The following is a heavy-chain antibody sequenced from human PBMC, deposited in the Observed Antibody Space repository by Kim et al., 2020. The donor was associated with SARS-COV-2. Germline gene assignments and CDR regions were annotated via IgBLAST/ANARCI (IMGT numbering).Heavy chain of an antibody. CDR2: INTNTGNP. Sequence: ASVKVSCKASGYTFTTYGMNWVRQAPGQGLEWMGWINTNTGNPTFAQGFTGRFVFSLVTSVSTAYLQISSLKAEDTAVYYCARTFYDSSAYYYVDYWGQGTLVTVSS. CDR1: GYTFTTYG. D-gene: IGHD3-22*01. V-gene: IGHV7-4-1*02. J-gene: IGHJ4*02. CDR3: ARTFYDSSAYYYVDY.